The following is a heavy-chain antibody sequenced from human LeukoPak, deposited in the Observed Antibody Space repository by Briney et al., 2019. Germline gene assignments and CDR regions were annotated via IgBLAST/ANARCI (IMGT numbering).Heavy chain of an antibody. D-gene: IGHD3-16*02. CDR3: AREYDYVWGSYRYYFDY. Sequence: GASVKVSCKASGYTFTGYYVHWVRQARGQGPEWMGWINPHSGGTNYAHKFQDRVTMTRGTSISTAYLELSGLRSDDTAVYYCAREYDYVWGSYRYYFDYWGQGTLVTVSS. CDR1: GYTFTGYY. CDR2: INPHSGGT. J-gene: IGHJ4*02. V-gene: IGHV1-2*02.